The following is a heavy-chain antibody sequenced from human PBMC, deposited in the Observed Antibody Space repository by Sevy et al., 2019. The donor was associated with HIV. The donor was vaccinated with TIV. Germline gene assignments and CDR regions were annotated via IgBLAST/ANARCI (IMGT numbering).Heavy chain of an antibody. J-gene: IGHJ4*02. D-gene: IGHD3-22*01. Sequence: GGSLRLSCAASGFTFSSYGMHWVRQAPGKGLEWVAVIWYDGSIKYYADSVKGRFTISRDNSKNTLYLQMNSLRAEDTAVYYCARDRYYYDSSGYYYGSHYFDYWGQGTLVTVSS. CDR3: ARDRYYYDSSGYYYGSHYFDY. CDR2: IWYDGSIK. V-gene: IGHV3-33*01. CDR1: GFTFSSYG.